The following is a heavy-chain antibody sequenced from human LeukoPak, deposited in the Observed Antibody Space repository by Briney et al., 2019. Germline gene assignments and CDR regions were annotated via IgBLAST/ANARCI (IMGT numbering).Heavy chain of an antibody. V-gene: IGHV4-39*01. J-gene: IGHJ3*02. CDR3: ARDLNYDILTGSQGAFDI. CDR1: GGSISSSSYY. CDR2: IYYSGST. D-gene: IGHD3-9*01. Sequence: SETLSLTCTVSGGSISSSSYYWGWIRQPPGKGLEWIGSIYYSGSTYYNPSLKSRVTISVDTSKNQFSLKLSSATAADTAVYYCARDLNYDILTGSQGAFDIWGQGTMVTVSS.